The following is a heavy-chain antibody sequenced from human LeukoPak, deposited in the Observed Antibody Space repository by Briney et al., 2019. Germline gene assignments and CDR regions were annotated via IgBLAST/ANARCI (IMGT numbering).Heavy chain of an antibody. J-gene: IGHJ4*02. D-gene: IGHD7-27*01. V-gene: IGHV4-4*02. Sequence: PSETLSLTCGVSGGSISSTNWWSWVRQPPGQGLEWIGEISLTGETNYNPSLNGRVTMSLDESRNQLSLDLTSVTAADTAVYYCARGGRLLGPPFDYWGQGTLVTVSS. CDR2: ISLTGET. CDR3: ARGGRLLGPPFDY. CDR1: GGSISSTNW.